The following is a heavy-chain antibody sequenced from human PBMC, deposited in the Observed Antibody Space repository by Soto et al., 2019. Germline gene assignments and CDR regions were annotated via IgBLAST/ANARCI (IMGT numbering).Heavy chain of an antibody. J-gene: IGHJ4*02. Sequence: EVQLLESGGGLVQPGGSLRLSCAASGFTFSSYAMNWVRQAPGKGLEWVSLIGGDGGSTYYADSVRGRFTISRDNSKNTLYLQMNSLRAEDTAIYYCARLGYSNGWAPGLDYWGQGSLVTVSS. CDR1: GFTFSSYA. V-gene: IGHV3-23*01. CDR3: ARLGYSNGWAPGLDY. D-gene: IGHD6-19*01. CDR2: IGGDGGST.